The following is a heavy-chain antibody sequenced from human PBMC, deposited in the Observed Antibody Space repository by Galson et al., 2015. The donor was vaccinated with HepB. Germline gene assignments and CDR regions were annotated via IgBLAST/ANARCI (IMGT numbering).Heavy chain of an antibody. CDR1: GYTFTSYG. J-gene: IGHJ6*02. CDR2: ISAYNGNT. V-gene: IGHV1-18*01. Sequence: SVKVSCKASGYTFTSYGISWVRQAPGQGLEWMGWISAYNGNTNYAQKLQGRVTMSTDTSTSTAYMELRSLRSDDTAVYYCARDLWTVTLLGYYYYYGMDVWGQGTTVTVSS. CDR3: ARDLWTVTLLGYYYYYGMDV. D-gene: IGHD4-17*01.